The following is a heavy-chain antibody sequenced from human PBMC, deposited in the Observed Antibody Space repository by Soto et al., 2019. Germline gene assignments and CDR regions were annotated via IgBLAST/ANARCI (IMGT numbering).Heavy chain of an antibody. CDR1: GGTFSTHS. V-gene: IGHV1-69*02. CDR2: IIPALPIA. CDR3: TRSKGTYRDYYDYQGLDV. D-gene: IGHD3-10*01. Sequence: QVQLVQSGAEVMKPGSSVKVSCKASGGTFSTHSISWVRQAPGEGLEWMGRIIPALPIANHAPKFQGRATIIADKSTNPVYLQLSGLRSDDTAIYSCTRSKGTYRDYYDYQGLDVWGQGTPVTVS. J-gene: IGHJ6*02.